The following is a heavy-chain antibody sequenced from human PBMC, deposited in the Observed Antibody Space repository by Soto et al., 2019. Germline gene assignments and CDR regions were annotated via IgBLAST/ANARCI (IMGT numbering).Heavy chain of an antibody. V-gene: IGHV1-2*02. J-gene: IGHJ4*02. D-gene: IGHD1-26*01. CDR2: IDPNSGGT. CDR1: GYTFTGYY. CDR3: ARVSLAGATTADY. Sequence: ASVKVSCKASGYTFTGYYMHWVRQAPGQGLEWMGWIDPNSGGTNYAQKFQGRVTMTSDTSITTAYMELSRLTSDDTAVYYCARVSLAGATTADYWGQGTLVTVSS.